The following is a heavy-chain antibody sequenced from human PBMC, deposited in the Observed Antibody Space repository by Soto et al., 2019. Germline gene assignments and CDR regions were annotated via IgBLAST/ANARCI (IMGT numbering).Heavy chain of an antibody. CDR1: GLTFTSSA. Sequence: QMQLVQSGPEVKKPGTSVKVSCKASGLTFTSSAVQWVRQARGQRLEWIGWIVVGSGNTNYAQKFQERVTITRDMSTSTAYMELSSLRSEDTAVYYCAADEQQLDYFDYWGQGTLVTVSS. D-gene: IGHD6-13*01. V-gene: IGHV1-58*01. J-gene: IGHJ4*02. CDR3: AADEQQLDYFDY. CDR2: IVVGSGNT.